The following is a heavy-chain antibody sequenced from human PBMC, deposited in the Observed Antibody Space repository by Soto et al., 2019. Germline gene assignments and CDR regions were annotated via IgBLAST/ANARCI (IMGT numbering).Heavy chain of an antibody. Sequence: PXVSLLLSCAASGFFFSDYYLSWIRQAPGKGLECVAYISGTGDTKYIADSVKGRFSVSRDNPKNSLFLQMTSLRADDAAVYYCAIGGGQIYCQGMDVWGQGTTVTAP. V-gene: IGHV3-11*01. CDR2: ISGTGDTK. CDR3: AIGGGQIYCQGMDV. CDR1: GFFFSDYY. D-gene: IGHD2-8*02. J-gene: IGHJ6*02.